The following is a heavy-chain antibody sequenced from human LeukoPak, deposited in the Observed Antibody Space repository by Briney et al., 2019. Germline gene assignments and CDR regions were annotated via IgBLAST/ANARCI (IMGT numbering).Heavy chain of an antibody. CDR3: AKDPGVY. D-gene: IGHD7-27*01. CDR2: ISSSGTSK. Sequence: GGSLRLSCAASGFPFGSHAMKWVRQAPGKGLEWVSVISSSGTSKYYIDSVEDRFTISRDNSNNTLYLQMFNLRADDTAVYYCAKDPGVYWGQGTLVTVSS. J-gene: IGHJ4*02. V-gene: IGHV3-23*01. CDR1: GFPFGSHA.